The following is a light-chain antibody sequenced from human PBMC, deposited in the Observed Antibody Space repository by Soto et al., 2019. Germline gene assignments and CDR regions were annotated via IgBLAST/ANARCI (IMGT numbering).Light chain of an antibody. J-gene: IGKJ4*01. CDR3: IQDYNYPLT. CDR1: QGIRSE. CDR2: TAS. V-gene: IGKV1-6*01. Sequence: AIQMTQSPSSLSASVGDRVTITCRASQGIRSELGWYQQKPGKAPNLLIYTASTLQSGVPSRFSGSVSGSDFTLTISSLQPEDFATYYCIQDYNYPLTFGGGTRVEIK.